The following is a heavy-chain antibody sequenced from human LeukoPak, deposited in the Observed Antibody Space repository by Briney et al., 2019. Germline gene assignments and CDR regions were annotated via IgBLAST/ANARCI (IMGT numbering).Heavy chain of an antibody. CDR1: GNSFTSYW. V-gene: IGHV5-51*01. CDR2: IYPGDSDT. J-gene: IGHJ4*02. CDR3: ARHSRDDFWSGYYKTHFDY. Sequence: GESLKISCKGSGNSFTSYWIGWVRQMPGKGLEWMGIIYPGDSDTRYSPSFQGQVTISADKSISTAYLQWSSLKASDTAMYYCARHSRDDFWSGYYKTHFDYWGQGTLVTVSS. D-gene: IGHD3-3*01.